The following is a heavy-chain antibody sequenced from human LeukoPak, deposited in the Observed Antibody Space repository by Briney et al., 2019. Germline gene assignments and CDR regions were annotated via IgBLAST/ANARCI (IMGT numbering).Heavy chain of an antibody. D-gene: IGHD5-18*01. CDR1: GFTFSSYS. J-gene: IGHJ4*02. CDR2: ISSSSSYI. V-gene: IGHV3-21*01. CDR3: ARGRGYSYGTVDY. Sequence: GGSLRLSCAASGFTFSSYSMNWVRQAPGKGLEWVSSISSSSSYIYYADSVKGRFTISRDNAKNSLYLQMNSLRAEDTAVYDCARGRGYSYGTVDYWGQGTLVTVSS.